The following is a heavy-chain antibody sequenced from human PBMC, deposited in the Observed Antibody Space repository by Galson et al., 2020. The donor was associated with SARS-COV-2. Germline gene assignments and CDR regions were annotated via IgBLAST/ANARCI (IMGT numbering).Heavy chain of an antibody. CDR3: ARDGAHHGAFDI. CDR1: GGSISSGGYY. CDR2: IYYSGST. J-gene: IGHJ3*02. Sequence: SETLSLTCTVSGGSISSGGYYWSWIRQHPGKGLEWIGYIYYSGSTYYNPSLKSRVTISVDTSKNQFSLKLSSVTAADTAVYYCARDGAHHGAFDIWGQGTMVTVSS. V-gene: IGHV4-31*03.